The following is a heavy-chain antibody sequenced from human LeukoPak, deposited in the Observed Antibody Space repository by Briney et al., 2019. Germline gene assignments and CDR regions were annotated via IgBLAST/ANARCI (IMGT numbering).Heavy chain of an antibody. D-gene: IGHD3-22*01. J-gene: IGHJ4*02. CDR3: ARQYYYDSSGYPFDY. CDR1: GYTFTSYG. Sequence: GASVKVSCKASGYTFTSYGISWVRQAPGQGLEWMGWISAYNGNTNYARKLQGRVTMTTDTSTSTAYMELRSLRSDDTAVYYCARQYYYDSSGYPFDYWGQGTLVTVSS. CDR2: ISAYNGNT. V-gene: IGHV1-18*01.